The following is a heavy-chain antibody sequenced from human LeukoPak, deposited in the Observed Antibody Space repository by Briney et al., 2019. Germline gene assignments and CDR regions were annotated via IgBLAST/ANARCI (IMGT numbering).Heavy chain of an antibody. V-gene: IGHV1-3*03. J-gene: IGHJ5*02. CDR2: INAGNGNT. CDR1: GYTFTSYA. CDR3: ARDNSVEDTAWWFDP. D-gene: IGHD4-23*01. Sequence: ASVKVSCKASGYTFTSYAIHWVRQAPGQRLEWMGWINAGNGNTKYSQEFQGRVTITRDTSASTAYMELSSLRSEDMAVYYCARDNSVEDTAWWFDPWGQGTLVTVSS.